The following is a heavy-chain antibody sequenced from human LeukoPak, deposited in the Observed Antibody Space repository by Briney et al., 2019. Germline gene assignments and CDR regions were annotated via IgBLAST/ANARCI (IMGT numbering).Heavy chain of an antibody. V-gene: IGHV1-69*05. CDR2: IIPIFGTA. Sequence: GASVKVSCKASGYTFTGYYMHWVRQAPGQGLEWMGGIIPIFGTANYAQKFQGRVTITTDESTSTAYMELSSLRSEDTAVYYCATEVVVVSSYGMDVWGQGTTVTVSS. CDR1: GYTFTGYY. J-gene: IGHJ6*02. D-gene: IGHD3-22*01. CDR3: ATEVVVVSSYGMDV.